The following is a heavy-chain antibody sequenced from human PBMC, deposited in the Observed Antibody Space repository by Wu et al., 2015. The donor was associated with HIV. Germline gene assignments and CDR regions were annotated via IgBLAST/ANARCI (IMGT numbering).Heavy chain of an antibody. CDR3: ARLVAAAGIYYYYGMDV. J-gene: IGHJ6*02. Sequence: QVQLVQSGNEVKKPGSSVKVSCKVVGVSEYGFRDYGINWVRQAPGQGLEWMGWMNPNSGNTGYAQKFQGRVTMTRNTSISTAYMELSSLRSEDTAVYYCARLVAAAGIYYYYGMDVWGQGTTVTVSS. CDR1: GVSEYGFRDYG. CDR2: MNPNSGNT. V-gene: IGHV1-8*02. D-gene: IGHD6-13*01.